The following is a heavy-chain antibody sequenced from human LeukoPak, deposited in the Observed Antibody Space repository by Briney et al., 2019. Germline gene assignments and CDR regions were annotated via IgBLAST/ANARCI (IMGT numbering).Heavy chain of an antibody. J-gene: IGHJ4*02. V-gene: IGHV3-74*01. CDR3: HPLAYTNN. D-gene: IGHD2-2*02. CDR2: SKTDGTST. CDR1: GFTFSNFG. Sequence: GGSLRLSCLVSGFTFSNFGMSWVRHTAGKGLEWVSVSKTDGTSTSYADSVKGRFTVSRDNAKNTLYLQMDSLRAEDTAVYYCHPLAYTNNWGQGSLVTVSS.